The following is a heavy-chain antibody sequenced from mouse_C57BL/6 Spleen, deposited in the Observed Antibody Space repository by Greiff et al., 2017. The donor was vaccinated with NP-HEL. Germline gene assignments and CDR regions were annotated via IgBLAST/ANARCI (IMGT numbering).Heavy chain of an antibody. D-gene: IGHD2-4*01. CDR3: AREEDDYAWFAY. CDR1: GFTFSSYA. J-gene: IGHJ3*01. V-gene: IGHV5-4*01. Sequence: EVQGVESGGGLVKPGGSLKLSCAASGFTFSSYAMSWVRQTPEKRLEWVATISDGGSYTYYPDNVKGRFTISRDNAKNNLYLQMSHLKSEDTAMYYCAREEDDYAWFAYWGKGTLVTVSA. CDR2: ISDGGSYT.